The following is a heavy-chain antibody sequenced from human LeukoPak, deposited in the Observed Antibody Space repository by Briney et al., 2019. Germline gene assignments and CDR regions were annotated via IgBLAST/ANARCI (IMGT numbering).Heavy chain of an antibody. D-gene: IGHD3-3*01. Sequence: PSETLSLTCTVSGGSISSYYWSWIRQPPGKGLEWIGYIYYSGSTNYNPSLKSRVTISVDTSKNQFSLKLSSVTAADTAVYYCARGGTYYDFWSGYRDAFDIWGQGTMVTVSS. V-gene: IGHV4-59*01. CDR3: ARGGTYYDFWSGYRDAFDI. CDR1: GGSISSYY. CDR2: IYYSGST. J-gene: IGHJ3*02.